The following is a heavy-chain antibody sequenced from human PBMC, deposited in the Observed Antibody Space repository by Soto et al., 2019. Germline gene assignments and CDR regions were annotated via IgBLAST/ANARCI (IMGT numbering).Heavy chain of an antibody. CDR3: SLGSWSAETFDI. V-gene: IGHV1-69*02. CDR1: GGTFSTYT. J-gene: IGHJ3*02. D-gene: IGHD6-13*01. Sequence: QVQLVQSGAEVKKPGSSVKVSCKASGGTFSTYTVVWVRQAPGQGLEWMGRILPMFDITNNAQRFQGRVTMTADKSTSTAYLELTSLRSEDPAVHYCSLGSWSAETFDIWGEGLWSPSLQ. CDR2: ILPMFDIT.